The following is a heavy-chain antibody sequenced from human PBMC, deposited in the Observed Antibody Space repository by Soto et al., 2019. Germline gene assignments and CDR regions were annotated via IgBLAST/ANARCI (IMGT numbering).Heavy chain of an antibody. V-gene: IGHV4-4*02. CDR1: GGSISTSNW. CDR3: ARARATIAAAAIFDC. J-gene: IGHJ4*02. Sequence: SETLSLTCAVSGGSISTSNWWSWVRPPPGKGLEWIGEVYRTGSTNYNPSLESRLTISVDKSKNQFSLKLTSVTAADTAVYYCARARATIAAAAIFDCWGQGTLVTSPQ. D-gene: IGHD6-13*01. CDR2: VYRTGST.